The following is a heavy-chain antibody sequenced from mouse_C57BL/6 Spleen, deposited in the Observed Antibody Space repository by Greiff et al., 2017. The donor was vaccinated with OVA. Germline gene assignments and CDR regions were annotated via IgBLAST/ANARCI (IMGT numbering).Heavy chain of an antibody. Sequence: VQLQQPGAELVKPGASVKMSCKASGYTFTSYWITWVKQRPGQGLEWIGDIYPGSGSTNYNEKFKSKATLTVDTSSRTAYMQLSSLTSEDSAVYYCARGGYGSSYWYFDVWGTGTTVTVSS. CDR2: IYPGSGST. CDR1: GYTFTSYW. V-gene: IGHV1-55*01. J-gene: IGHJ1*03. D-gene: IGHD1-1*01. CDR3: ARGGYGSSYWYFDV.